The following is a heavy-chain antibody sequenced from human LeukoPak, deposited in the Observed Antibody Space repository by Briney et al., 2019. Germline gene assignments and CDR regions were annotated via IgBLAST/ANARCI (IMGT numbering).Heavy chain of an antibody. CDR3: ARDPEGPSWRTDNWFDP. D-gene: IGHD2-2*01. J-gene: IGHJ5*02. V-gene: IGHV4-39*07. CDR1: GGSISSSSYY. CDR2: IYYSGIT. Sequence: SETLSLTCTVSGGSISSSSYYWGWIRQPPGKGLEWIGSIYYSGITYYNPSLKSRVTISVDTSKNQFSLKLSSVTAADTAVYYCARDPEGPSWRTDNWFDPWGQGTLVTVSS.